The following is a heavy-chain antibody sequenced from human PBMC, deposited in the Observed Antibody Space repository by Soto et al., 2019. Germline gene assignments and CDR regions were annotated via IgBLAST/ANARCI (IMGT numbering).Heavy chain of an antibody. CDR2: IAYDGSNK. CDR1: GFTFSSYG. V-gene: IGHV3-30*18. D-gene: IGHD3-10*01. Sequence: QVQLVESGGAVVQPGKSLRLSCAASGFTFSSYGMYWVRQAPGKGLEWVAAIAYDGSNKYHGDSVKGRFTISRDNSKNTLYLQMNSLRVEDTAVYYCAKAAYYYGSGSYFPFDYWGQGTLVTVSS. J-gene: IGHJ4*02. CDR3: AKAAYYYGSGSYFPFDY.